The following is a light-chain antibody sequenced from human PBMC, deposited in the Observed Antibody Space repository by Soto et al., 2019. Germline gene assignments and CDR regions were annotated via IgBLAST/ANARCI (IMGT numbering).Light chain of an antibody. V-gene: IGKV3-15*01. CDR1: ESVRTS. CDR2: GAS. Sequence: EVVLTQSPGTLSVSPGERATLSCRASESVRTSLAWHQQKPGRSPSLLIYGASTRATGLPARFSGSGSGTEFTLTISSLQSEDFAVYYCQQYADWPRTFGQGTKVDIK. CDR3: QQYADWPRT. J-gene: IGKJ1*01.